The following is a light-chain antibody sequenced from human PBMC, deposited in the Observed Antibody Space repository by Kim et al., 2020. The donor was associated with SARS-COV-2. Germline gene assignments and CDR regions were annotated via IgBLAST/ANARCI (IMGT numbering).Light chain of an antibody. CDR2: TAS. J-gene: IGKJ4*01. CDR1: QGISNY. V-gene: IGKV1-27*01. Sequence: ASVGDRVTISCRASQGISNYLAWYQQKPGKVPKLLIYTASALQSGVPSRFSGSGTGTDFTLTISSLQPEDVATYYCQKYDSAPLAFGGGTKVAIK. CDR3: QKYDSAPLA.